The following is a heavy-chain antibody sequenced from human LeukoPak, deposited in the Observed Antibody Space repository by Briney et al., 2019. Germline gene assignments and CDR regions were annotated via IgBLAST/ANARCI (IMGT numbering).Heavy chain of an antibody. CDR1: GYTFTSYG. CDR3: ARVAVGAHDAFDI. D-gene: IGHD1-26*01. V-gene: IGHV1-18*01. CDR2: ISAYNGNT. J-gene: IGHJ3*02. Sequence: EASVKVSCXASGYTFTSYGISWVRRAPGQGLEWMGWISAYNGNTNYAQKLQGRVTMTTDTSTSTAYMELRSLRSDDTAVYYCARVAVGAHDAFDIWGQGTMVTVSS.